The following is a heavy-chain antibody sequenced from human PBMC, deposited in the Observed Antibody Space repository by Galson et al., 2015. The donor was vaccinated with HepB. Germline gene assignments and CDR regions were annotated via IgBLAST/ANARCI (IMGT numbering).Heavy chain of an antibody. V-gene: IGHV4-39*01. Sequence: ETLSLTCTVSGGSISSSSYYWGWIRQPPGKGLEWIGSIYYSGSTYYNPSLKSRVTISVDTSKNQFSLKLSSVTAADTAVYYCARPWGGYSYGHLFDIWGQGTMVTVSS. D-gene: IGHD5-18*01. CDR2: IYYSGST. CDR1: GGSISSSSYY. J-gene: IGHJ3*02. CDR3: ARPWGGYSYGHLFDI.